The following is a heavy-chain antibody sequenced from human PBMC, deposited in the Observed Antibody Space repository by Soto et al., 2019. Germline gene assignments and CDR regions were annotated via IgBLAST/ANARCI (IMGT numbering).Heavy chain of an antibody. J-gene: IGHJ4*02. CDR2: IYYSGST. D-gene: IGHD3-22*01. CDR3: ARVSFETSGYADY. V-gene: IGHV4-59*01. Sequence: SETLSLTCTVSGGSISSYYWSWIRQPPGKGLDGAGYIYYSGSTNYNPSLKSRVTISVDTSKNQFSLKLSSVTAADTAVYYCARVSFETSGYADYWGQGTLVTVSS. CDR1: GGSISSYY.